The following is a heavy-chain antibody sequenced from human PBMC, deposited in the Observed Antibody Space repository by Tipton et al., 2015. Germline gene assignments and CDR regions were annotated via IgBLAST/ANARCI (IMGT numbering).Heavy chain of an antibody. CDR2: IYYSGST. CDR1: GGSITSSSYY. D-gene: IGHD3-16*02. CDR3: ARSDYVWGSYRWDD. Sequence: TLSLTCTVSGGSITSSSYYWGWIRQPPGKGLEWIGSIYYSGSTYYNPSLKSRITMSVDRSKNQHSLKLSSVTAADTAVYYCARSDYVWGSYRWDDWGQGTLVTVSS. V-gene: IGHV4-39*01. J-gene: IGHJ4*02.